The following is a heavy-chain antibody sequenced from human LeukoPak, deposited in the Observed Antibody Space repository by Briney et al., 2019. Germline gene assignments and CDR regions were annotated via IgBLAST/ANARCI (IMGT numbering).Heavy chain of an antibody. V-gene: IGHV3-23*01. D-gene: IGHD7-27*01. J-gene: IGHJ4*02. CDR3: AKDPINWGSIYFDC. Sequence: GESLRLPCEASGFTFSNYAMSWVRQAPGKGLEWVSSISGSSDNTNYADSVKGRFTISRDNSKNILYLQMNSLTAEDTAVYWCAKDPINWGSIYFDCWGQGTLVTVSP. CDR1: GFTFSNYA. CDR2: ISGSSDNT.